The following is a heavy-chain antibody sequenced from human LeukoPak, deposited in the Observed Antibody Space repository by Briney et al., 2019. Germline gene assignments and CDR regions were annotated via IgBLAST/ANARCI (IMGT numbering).Heavy chain of an antibody. Sequence: GGSLRLSCGASGFTFSNYVINWVRQAPGKGLEWVSSISSGSTFIYYADSVKSRFTISRDNANTSLFLQMSSLRDGDTAVYYCARGSTSGLKSYYFDYWGQGTLVTVSS. CDR3: ARGSTSGLKSYYFDY. D-gene: IGHD6-13*01. CDR1: GFTFSNYV. J-gene: IGHJ4*02. V-gene: IGHV3-21*01. CDR2: ISSGSTFI.